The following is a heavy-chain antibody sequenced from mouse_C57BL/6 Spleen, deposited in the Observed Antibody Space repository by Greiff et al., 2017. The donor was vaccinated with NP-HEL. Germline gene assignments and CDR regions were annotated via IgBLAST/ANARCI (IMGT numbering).Heavy chain of an antibody. D-gene: IGHD2-2*01. Sequence: VQLQQPGAELVRPGSSVKLSCKASGYTFTSYWMHWVKQRPIQGLEWIGNIDPSDSETHYNQKFKDKATLTVDKSSSTAYMQLSSLTSEDSAVDYCARPSTMVTTKDFDVWGTGTTVTVSS. CDR3: ARPSTMVTTKDFDV. CDR2: IDPSDSET. J-gene: IGHJ1*03. V-gene: IGHV1-52*01. CDR1: GYTFTSYW.